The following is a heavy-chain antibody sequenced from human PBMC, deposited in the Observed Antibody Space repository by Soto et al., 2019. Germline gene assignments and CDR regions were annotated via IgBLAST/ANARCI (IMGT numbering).Heavy chain of an antibody. D-gene: IGHD2-21*01. CDR3: AKSLSALFSLGDFKY. CDR2: ISGSGTST. CDR1: GFTFSSYA. Sequence: GGSLRLSCAASGFTFSSYALNWVRQAPGKRLEWVAEISGSGTSTYYAPSVKGRFIISSDSSKNTLYLRMYSLRAEDTAMYYCAKSLSALFSLGDFKYWGQGALVTVSS. V-gene: IGHV3-23*01. J-gene: IGHJ4*02.